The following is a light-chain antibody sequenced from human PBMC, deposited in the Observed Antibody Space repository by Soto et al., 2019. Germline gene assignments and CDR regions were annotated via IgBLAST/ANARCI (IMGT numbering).Light chain of an antibody. J-gene: IGLJ1*01. Sequence: QSVLTQPASVSGSPGQSITISCTGTSSDVGTYNYVSWYQQQPGKAPRLMIYKVSNRPSGVSNRFSGSKSGNTASLTISGLQAEDEADYYCSSYTSGSTLVVFGTGTKLTVL. CDR1: SSDVGTYNY. CDR2: KVS. V-gene: IGLV2-14*01. CDR3: SSYTSGSTLVV.